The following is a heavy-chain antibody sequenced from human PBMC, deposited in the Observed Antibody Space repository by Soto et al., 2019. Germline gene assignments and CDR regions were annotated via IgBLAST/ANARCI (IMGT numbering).Heavy chain of an antibody. CDR2: INGGGNT. CDR3: AKEFYYDASGQYSDLYFDS. J-gene: IGHJ4*02. V-gene: IGHV3-23*01. CDR1: GFTFSSYE. Sequence: GGSLRLSCTASGFTFSSYEMSWVRQAPGKGLEWVSGINGGGNTFYADSVKGHFTISRDDSKNTLYLQMNSLRAEDTAVYYCAKEFYYDASGQYSDLYFDSWGQGALVTVSS. D-gene: IGHD3-22*01.